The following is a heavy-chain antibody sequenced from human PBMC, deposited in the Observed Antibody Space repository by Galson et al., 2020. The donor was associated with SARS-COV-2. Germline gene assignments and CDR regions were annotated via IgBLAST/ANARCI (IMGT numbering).Heavy chain of an antibody. J-gene: IGHJ3*01. V-gene: IGHV2-26*01. CDR2: IFSNDEK. Sequence: SGPTLAKPTETLTLTCTVSGFSLSNARMGVSWIRQPPGKALDWLAHIFSNDEKSYSTSLKSRLTISKDTSISQGLLTMTNMEPVDTATYCCKRFHGVRTLDVWGKGKMVTVSS. CDR1: GFSLSNARMG. CDR3: KRFHGVRTLDV. D-gene: IGHD3-10*01.